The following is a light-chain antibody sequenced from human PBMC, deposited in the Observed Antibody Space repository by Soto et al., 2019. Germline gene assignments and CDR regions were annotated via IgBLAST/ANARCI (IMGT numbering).Light chain of an antibody. CDR3: QQTYDLPRT. J-gene: IGKJ1*01. CDR1: QDIRNY. CDR2: ATS. V-gene: IGKV1-39*01. Sequence: DIQMTQSTSSLSASVGDRVIITCRASQDIRNYFNWYQQKPGKAPKLLIYATSTLQSGVPSRFSGSGSGTDFTLTITDLQPEDFASYFCQQTYDLPRTFGQGTKVDIK.